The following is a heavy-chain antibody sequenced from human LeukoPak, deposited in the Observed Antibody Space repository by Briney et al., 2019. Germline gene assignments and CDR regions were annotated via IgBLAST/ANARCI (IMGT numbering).Heavy chain of an antibody. V-gene: IGHV4-30-2*01. CDR1: GDSIRRGGNY. Sequence: SETLSLTCTVSGDSIRRGGNYWSWIRQPPRKGLESQGYIFHIRNTYYNPSTKSRVTISVDRSKNQFALKLSSVTAADTAVYYCARGKYSSSSTLREVMALWFDPWGQGTLVTVSS. CDR2: IFHIRNT. J-gene: IGHJ5*02. CDR3: ARGKYSSSSTLREVMALWFDP. D-gene: IGHD6-6*01.